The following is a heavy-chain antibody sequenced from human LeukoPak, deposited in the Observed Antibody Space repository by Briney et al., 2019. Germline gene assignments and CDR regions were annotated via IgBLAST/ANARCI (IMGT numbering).Heavy chain of an antibody. V-gene: IGHV1-46*01. Sequence: ASVKVSCKASGYTFTMYYIHWVRQAPGQGLEWMGMINPSDGATTYAQRFQGRVTMTRDMPTTTVYMDLRSLRSDDTAVYFCARDDLINYDILTSYYFDYWGQGTLVTVSS. J-gene: IGHJ4*02. CDR2: INPSDGAT. CDR3: ARDDLINYDILTSYYFDY. D-gene: IGHD3-9*01. CDR1: GYTFTMYY.